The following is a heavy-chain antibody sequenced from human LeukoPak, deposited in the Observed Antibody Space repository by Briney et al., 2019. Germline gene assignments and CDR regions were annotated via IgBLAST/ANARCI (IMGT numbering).Heavy chain of an antibody. CDR3: ARRPGYCSGGSCYYGGAFDI. Sequence: SETLSLTCTVSGGSISSSSYYWGWIRQPPGKGLEWIGSIYYSGITYYNPSLKSRVIISVDASKNQCSLKLSSVTAADTAVYYCARRPGYCSGGSCYYGGAFDIWGQGTMVTVSS. V-gene: IGHV4-39*01. J-gene: IGHJ3*02. D-gene: IGHD2-15*01. CDR1: GGSISSSSYY. CDR2: IYYSGIT.